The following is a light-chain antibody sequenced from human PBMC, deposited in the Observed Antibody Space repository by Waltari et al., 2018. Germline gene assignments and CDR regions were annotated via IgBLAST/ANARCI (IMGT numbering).Light chain of an antibody. CDR3: QQYNNWPLT. V-gene: IGKV3-15*01. CDR2: GAS. J-gene: IGKJ4*01. Sequence: ETVMTQSPATLSVSPGERATLSCRASQSVSSNLAWYQQKPGQAPRLLIYGASTRATGIPARFRGSGSGTEFTLTISSLQSEDFAVYYCQQYNNWPLTFGGGTKVEIK. CDR1: QSVSSN.